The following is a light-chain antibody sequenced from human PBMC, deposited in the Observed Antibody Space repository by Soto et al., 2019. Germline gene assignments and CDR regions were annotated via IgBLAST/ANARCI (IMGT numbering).Light chain of an antibody. CDR1: QSVSGW. Sequence: DIQMTQSPSTLSASVGDTVTVTCRASQSVSGWLAWYQQKPGEAPKLLIYKASSLESGVPSRFSGSGSGTEFTLTISSLQPEDVATYYCQKYNTAPPSFGQGTRLEIK. CDR2: KAS. CDR3: QKYNTAPPS. J-gene: IGKJ5*01. V-gene: IGKV1-5*03.